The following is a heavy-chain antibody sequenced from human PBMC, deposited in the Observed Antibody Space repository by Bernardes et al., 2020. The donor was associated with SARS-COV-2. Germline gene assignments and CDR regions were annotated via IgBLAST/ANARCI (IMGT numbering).Heavy chain of an antibody. Sequence: GGSLRLSCAASGFTFSSYWMHWVRQAPGKGLVWVSRINSDGSGTTYADSVKGRFTISRDNAKNTLYLQMNSLRAEDTAVYYCASFSQTGDDYSSVSSFYLPTKFYFDYWGQGTLVTVSS. CDR2: INSDGSGT. D-gene: IGHD4-4*01. V-gene: IGHV3-74*01. CDR3: ASFSQTGDDYSSVSSFYLPTKFYFDY. CDR1: GFTFSSYW. J-gene: IGHJ4*02.